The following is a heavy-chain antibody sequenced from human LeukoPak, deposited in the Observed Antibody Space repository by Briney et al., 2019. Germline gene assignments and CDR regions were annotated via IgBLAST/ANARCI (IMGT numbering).Heavy chain of an antibody. CDR1: GGSISTYY. CDR3: ARIYYDSGAYYRRAFDI. CDR2: IYNSEST. Sequence: SETLSLTCTVSGGSISTYYWSWIRQPPGKGLEWIAYIYNSESTNSNPSLKSRVTISVDTSKNQFSLRLSSVTAADTAVYYCARIYYDSGAYYRRAFDIWGQGTMVGVSS. V-gene: IGHV4-59*01. J-gene: IGHJ3*02. D-gene: IGHD3-22*01.